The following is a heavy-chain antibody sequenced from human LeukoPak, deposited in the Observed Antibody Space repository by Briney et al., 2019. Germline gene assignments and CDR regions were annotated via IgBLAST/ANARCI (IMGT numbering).Heavy chain of an antibody. J-gene: IGHJ3*02. CDR1: GYSFTSYW. V-gene: IGHV5-51*01. CDR3: AIGSGSYYAPYAAFDI. CDR2: IYPGDSDT. D-gene: IGHD1-26*01. Sequence: GESLKISCKGSGYSFTSYWIGWVRQMPGKGLEWMGIIYPGDSDTRYSPSFQGQVTISADKSINTAYLQWSSLKASDTAMYYCAIGSGSYYAPYAAFDIWGQGTMVTVSS.